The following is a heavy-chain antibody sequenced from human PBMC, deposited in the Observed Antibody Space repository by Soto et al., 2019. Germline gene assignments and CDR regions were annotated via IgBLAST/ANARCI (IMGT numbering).Heavy chain of an antibody. CDR3: ARERSGTDY. CDR1: GYIFTTYA. V-gene: IGHV1-3*04. Sequence: QVPLVQSGAEVKKPGASVKVSCKASGYIFTTYAMYWVRQAPGQRLEWMGWINTGNGNTKYSQKFQGRVTITRDTSASTAYMELSSLRSEDTAVYYCARERSGTDYWGQGTLVTVSS. J-gene: IGHJ4*02. D-gene: IGHD1-26*01. CDR2: INTGNGNT.